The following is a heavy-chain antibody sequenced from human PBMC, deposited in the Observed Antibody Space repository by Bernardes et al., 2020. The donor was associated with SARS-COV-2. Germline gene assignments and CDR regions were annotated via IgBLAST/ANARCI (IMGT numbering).Heavy chain of an antibody. CDR2: MHSNSGGT. V-gene: IGHV1-2*02. D-gene: IGHD6-13*01. CDR3: ARFRAAAGKGNYYYYGRDV. Sequence: ASAQVSCQASGSTFPDYYMHWVRQAPGHGLEWLGWMHSNSGGTNYAPKFQGRVTMTRDTSISTAYMARSRLRSDDTAVYYWARFRAAAGKGNYYYYGRDVWGQGTTVTVSS. J-gene: IGHJ6*02. CDR1: GSTFPDYY.